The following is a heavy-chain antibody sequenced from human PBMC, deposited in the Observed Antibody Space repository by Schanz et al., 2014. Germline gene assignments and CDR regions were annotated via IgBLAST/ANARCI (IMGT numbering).Heavy chain of an antibody. CDR2: ISGTTTYT. CDR3: AKQIHYDILTVTRN. Sequence: QLVGSGGGLIQPGGSLRLSCAASGFTFGSYGMSWVRQGPGKGLEWVSYISGTTTYTNYADSVKGRFTISRDNAKNSLYLQMNSLRAEDTAVYYCAKQIHYDILTVTRNWGQGTLVTVSS. V-gene: IGHV3-48*04. D-gene: IGHD3-9*01. CDR1: GFTFGSYG. J-gene: IGHJ4*02.